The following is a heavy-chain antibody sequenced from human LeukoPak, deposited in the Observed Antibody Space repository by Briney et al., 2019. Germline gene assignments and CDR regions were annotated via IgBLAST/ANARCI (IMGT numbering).Heavy chain of an antibody. CDR2: IYYSGST. Sequence: PSETLSLTCTVSGGSISSYYWSWLRQPPGKGLEWIGYIYYSGSTNYNPSLKSRVTISVDTSKNQFSLKLSSVTAADTAVYYCARQGEMATIIAFDIWGQGTMVTVSS. D-gene: IGHD5-24*01. CDR3: ARQGEMATIIAFDI. V-gene: IGHV4-59*08. CDR1: GGSISSYY. J-gene: IGHJ3*02.